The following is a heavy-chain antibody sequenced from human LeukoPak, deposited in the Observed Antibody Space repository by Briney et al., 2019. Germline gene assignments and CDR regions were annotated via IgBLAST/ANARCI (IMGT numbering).Heavy chain of an antibody. J-gene: IGHJ6*03. V-gene: IGHV1-2*02. CDR2: INPNSGGT. D-gene: IGHD6-13*01. CDR3: ARDSYSSSWYSNYYYYYYMDV. CDR1: GYTFTGYY. Sequence: ASVKVSCKASGYTFTGYYMHWVRQAPGQGLEWMGWINPNSGGTNYAQKFQGRVTMTRDTSISTAYMELSRLRSDDTAVYYCARDSYSSSWYSNYYYYYYMDVWGKGTTVTVSS.